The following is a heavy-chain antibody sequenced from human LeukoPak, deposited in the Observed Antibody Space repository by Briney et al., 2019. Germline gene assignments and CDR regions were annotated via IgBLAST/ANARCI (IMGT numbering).Heavy chain of an antibody. CDR2: INHSGST. J-gene: IGHJ4*02. CDR3: ARGRGYYPLGY. D-gene: IGHD3-22*01. Sequence: PSETLSLTCAVYGGSFSGYYWSWIRQPPGKGLEWIGEINHSGSTNYNPSLKSRVTISVDTSKNQFSLKLSSVTAADTAVYYCARGRGYYPLGYWGQGTLVTVSS. CDR1: GGSFSGYY. V-gene: IGHV4-34*01.